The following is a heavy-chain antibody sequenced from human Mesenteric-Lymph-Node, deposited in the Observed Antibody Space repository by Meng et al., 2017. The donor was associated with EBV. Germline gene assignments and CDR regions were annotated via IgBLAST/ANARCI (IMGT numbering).Heavy chain of an antibody. D-gene: IGHD2-2*03. CDR3: ARVDGQPY. J-gene: IGHJ4*02. CDR2: INPNSGGT. CDR1: GYTFTGYS. V-gene: IGHV1-2*06. Sequence: LVTSGAELTKPGASVQVSCKASGYTFTGYSMNWVRQAPGQWLEWMGRINPNSGGTNYAQKFQGRVTMTRDTSISTAYMELSGLRSDDTAVYYCARVDGQPYWGQGTLVTVSS.